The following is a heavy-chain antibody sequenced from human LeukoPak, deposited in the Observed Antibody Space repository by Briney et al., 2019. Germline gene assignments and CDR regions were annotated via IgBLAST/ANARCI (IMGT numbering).Heavy chain of an antibody. CDR2: INPNSGGT. CDR1: GYTFTGYY. J-gene: IGHJ3*01. Sequence: ASVKVSCKASGYTFTGYYIHWVRQAPGQGLEWMGWINPNSGGTNYAQKFQGRVTMTRDTSISTAYMELSRLRSDDTAVYYCARSGYCSSSSCYRESDGLDFWGQGTMVTVSS. V-gene: IGHV1-2*02. D-gene: IGHD2-2*01. CDR3: ARSGYCSSSSCYRESDGLDF.